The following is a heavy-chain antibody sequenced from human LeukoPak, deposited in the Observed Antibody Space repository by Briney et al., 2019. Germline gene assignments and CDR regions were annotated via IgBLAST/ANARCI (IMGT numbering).Heavy chain of an antibody. CDR2: ISSSSSYI. J-gene: IGHJ6*02. CDR3: ARDRRVGGMDV. CDR1: GFPFRGYS. Sequence: GGSLDLSLAASGFPFRGYSLNGVAKPPGKGWEWVSSISSSSSYIYYADAVKGRFTISRDNAKNSLYLQMNSLRAEDTAVYYCARDRRVGGMDVWGQGTTVTVSS. V-gene: IGHV3-21*01.